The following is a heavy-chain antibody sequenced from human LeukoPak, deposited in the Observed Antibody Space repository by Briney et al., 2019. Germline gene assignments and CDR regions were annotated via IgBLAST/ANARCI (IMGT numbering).Heavy chain of an antibody. V-gene: IGHV1-69*13. Sequence: SVKVSCKASGYTFTGFHIHWVRQAPGQGLEWMGGIIPILGTAKYAQKFQGRVTVTEDESTRTAYMELSNLRSEDTAIYYCARGTDTIFGVVMLGDIWGQGTMVTVSS. D-gene: IGHD3-3*01. CDR2: IIPILGTA. CDR3: ARGTDTIFGVVMLGDI. J-gene: IGHJ3*02. CDR1: GYTFTGFH.